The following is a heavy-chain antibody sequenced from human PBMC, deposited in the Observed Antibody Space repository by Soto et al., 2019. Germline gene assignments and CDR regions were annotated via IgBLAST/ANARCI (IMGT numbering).Heavy chain of an antibody. Sequence: SETLSLTCAVYGGSFSSYYWGWIRQPPGKGLEWIGEINHSGSTNYNPSLKSRVTISVDTSKNQFSLKLSSVTAADTAVYYCARALRFLEWSTTTNFDYWGQGTLVTVSS. D-gene: IGHD3-3*01. J-gene: IGHJ4*02. V-gene: IGHV4-34*01. CDR1: GGSFSSYY. CDR3: ARALRFLEWSTTTNFDY. CDR2: INHSGST.